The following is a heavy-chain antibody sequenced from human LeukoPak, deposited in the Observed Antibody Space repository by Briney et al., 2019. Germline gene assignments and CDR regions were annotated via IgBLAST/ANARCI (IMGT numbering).Heavy chain of an antibody. Sequence: SVKVSCKASGGTFSSYAISWVRQAPGQGLEWMGGIIPIFGTANYAQKFQGRVTITTDEPTSTAYMELSSLRSEDTAVYYCASPRYKWELLPWDWGQGTLVTVSS. CDR1: GGTFSSYA. D-gene: IGHD1-26*01. CDR2: IIPIFGTA. V-gene: IGHV1-69*05. CDR3: ASPRYKWELLPWD. J-gene: IGHJ4*02.